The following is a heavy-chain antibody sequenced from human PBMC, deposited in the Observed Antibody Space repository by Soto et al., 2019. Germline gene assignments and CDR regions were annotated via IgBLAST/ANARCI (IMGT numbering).Heavy chain of an antibody. V-gene: IGHV4-61*01. CDR2: IYYSGST. J-gene: IGHJ6*02. CDR1: GGSVSSGSYY. Sequence: QVQLQESGPGLVKPSETLSLTCTVSGGSVSSGSYYWSWIRQPPGKGLEWIGYIYYSGSTNYNPSLKSRVTISVDTSKNQFSLKLSSVTAADTAVYYCARDQCSGGSCYGNYYYGMDVWGQGTTVTVSS. CDR3: ARDQCSGGSCYGNYYYGMDV. D-gene: IGHD2-15*01.